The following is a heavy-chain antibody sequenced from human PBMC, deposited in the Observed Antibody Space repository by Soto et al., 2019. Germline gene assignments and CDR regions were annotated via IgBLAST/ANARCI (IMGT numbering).Heavy chain of an antibody. CDR1: GASISTSYW. CDR3: TRALLKSLDY. J-gene: IGHJ4*02. Sequence: SETLSLTCAVSGASISTSYWWSWVRQSPGKGLEWIGEIHYSEITNYNPSFMSRVTISLDRSKNLFSLKLNSVTAADTAMYYCTRALLKSLDYWGQGTRVTV. D-gene: IGHD3-9*01. V-gene: IGHV4-4*02. CDR2: IHYSEIT.